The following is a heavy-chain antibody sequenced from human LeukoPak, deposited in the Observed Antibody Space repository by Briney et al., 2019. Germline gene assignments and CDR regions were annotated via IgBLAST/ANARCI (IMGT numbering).Heavy chain of an antibody. CDR1: AGSISSYY. D-gene: IGHD2-2*01. Sequence: SETLSLTCTVSAGSISSYYWSWIRQPPGKGLEWIGYIYSSGSTNYNPSLKSRVTISVDTSKNQFSLKLTSVTAADTAVYYCASCEALIMPPPYGFDVWGQGTEVTVSS. V-gene: IGHV4-59*12. CDR2: IYSSGST. CDR3: ASCEALIMPPPYGFDV. J-gene: IGHJ6*02.